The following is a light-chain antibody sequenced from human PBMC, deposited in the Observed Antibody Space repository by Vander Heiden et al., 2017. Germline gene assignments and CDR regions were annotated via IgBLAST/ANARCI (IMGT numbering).Light chain of an antibody. CDR1: SSDVGGYNY. CDR2: EVS. CDR3: NTYTSRKTLL. Sequence: HSAPTQRASVSACPAQSTPIPCTGTSSDVGGYNYVSWYQQHPGKAPKLMIYEVSNRPSGVSNRFTGTKAGNTASLTISGLQAEDEADYYCNTYTSRKTLLFGGGTKLTVL. J-gene: IGLJ3*02. V-gene: IGLV2-14*01.